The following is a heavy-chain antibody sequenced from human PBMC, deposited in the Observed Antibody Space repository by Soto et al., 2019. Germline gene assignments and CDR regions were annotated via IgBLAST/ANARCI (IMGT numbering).Heavy chain of an antibody. D-gene: IGHD2-8*01. V-gene: IGHV1-2*04. CDR3: ARGDSTDCSNGVCSFFYNHDMDV. J-gene: IGHJ6*02. CDR1: GYSFTDYH. CDR2: INPKSGGT. Sequence: ASVKVSCKASGYSFTDYHIHWVRQAPGQGLEWLGRINPKSGGTSTAQKFQGWVTMTTDTSISTASMELTRLTSDDRAIYYCARGDSTDCSNGVCSFFYNHDMDVWGQGTTVTVSS.